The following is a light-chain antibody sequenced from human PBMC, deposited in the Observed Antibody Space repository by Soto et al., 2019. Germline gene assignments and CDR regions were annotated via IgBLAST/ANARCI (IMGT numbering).Light chain of an antibody. CDR1: QTLSVW. CDR3: QQYNSDPLT. V-gene: IGKV1-5*01. CDR2: DVS. Sequence: DVQMTQSPSTLSASVGDRVTITCRASQTLSVWLAWYQQKPGQAPNLLIYDVSTLRSGVPSRFSGDGSGTDFTLTIDNVQPDDFATYYCQQYNSDPLTFGGGTKVDIK. J-gene: IGKJ4*01.